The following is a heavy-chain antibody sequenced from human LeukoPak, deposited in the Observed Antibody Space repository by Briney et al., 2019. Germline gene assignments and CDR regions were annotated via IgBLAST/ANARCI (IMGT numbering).Heavy chain of an antibody. J-gene: IGHJ6*03. Sequence: GGSLRLSCAASGFTFSDYYMSWIRQAPGKGLEWVSYISSSGSTIYYADSVKGRFTISRDNAKNSLYLQMNSLRAEDTAVYYCARDTGYYYYYYMDVWGKGTTVTVSS. V-gene: IGHV3-11*01. D-gene: IGHD4-17*01. CDR1: GFTFSDYY. CDR2: ISSSGSTI. CDR3: ARDTGYYYYYYMDV.